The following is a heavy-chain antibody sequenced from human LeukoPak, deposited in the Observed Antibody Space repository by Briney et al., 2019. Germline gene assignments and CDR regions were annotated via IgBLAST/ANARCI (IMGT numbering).Heavy chain of an antibody. J-gene: IGHJ3*02. Sequence: ASVKVSCEASGYTFTSYGISWVRQAPGQGLEWMGWISSYNGNTNYAQKLQGRVTMSTDTSTGTAYVELRSLRSDDTAVYYCARRVAVARRDAFDIWGQGTMVTVSS. CDR2: ISSYNGNT. CDR1: GYTFTSYG. V-gene: IGHV1-18*01. CDR3: ARRVAVARRDAFDI. D-gene: IGHD6-19*01.